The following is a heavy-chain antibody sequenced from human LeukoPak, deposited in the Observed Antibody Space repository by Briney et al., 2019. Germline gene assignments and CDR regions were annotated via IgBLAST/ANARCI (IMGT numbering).Heavy chain of an antibody. CDR3: VRYDFWTGFSFDQ. CDR2: IDQHGNEK. J-gene: IGHJ4*02. D-gene: IGHD3-3*01. Sequence: GGSLRLSCTVSGFIFSSKCMSWVRQAPGKGLEWVANIDQHGNEKYYADSLRGRFTISRDNAKNSVYLVMNSLRAEDTAVYYCVRYDFWTGFSFDQWGQGTLVTVSS. CDR1: GFIFSSKC. V-gene: IGHV3-7*01.